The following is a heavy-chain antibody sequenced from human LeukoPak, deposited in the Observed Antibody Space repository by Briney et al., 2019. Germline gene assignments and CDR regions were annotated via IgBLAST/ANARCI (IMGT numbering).Heavy chain of an antibody. D-gene: IGHD7-27*01. Sequence: SETLSLTCTVSGGSINSNSYYWGWIRQPPGKGLEWIGSIYYSGSTYYNPSLKSRVTISVDTSKNQFSLKLSSVTAADTAVYFCARGFRGDNFDYWGQGTLVTVSS. V-gene: IGHV4-39*07. J-gene: IGHJ4*02. CDR2: IYYSGST. CDR1: GGSINSNSYY. CDR3: ARGFRGDNFDY.